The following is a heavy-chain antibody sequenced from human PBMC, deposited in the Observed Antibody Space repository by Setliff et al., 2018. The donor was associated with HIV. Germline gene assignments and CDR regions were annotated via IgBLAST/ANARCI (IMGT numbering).Heavy chain of an antibody. CDR1: AFTFSNAW. J-gene: IGHJ4*02. D-gene: IGHD6-19*01. V-gene: IGHV3-15*01. CDR2: IKSKTDGGTT. CDR3: STDEPGWYALSGGRYFDY. Sequence: GGSLRLSCAASAFTFSNAWMSWVRQAPGKGLEWVGRIKSKTDGGTTDYAAPVKGRFTISRDDSKNTLYLQMNSLKTEDTAVYYCSTDEPGWYALSGGRYFDYWGQGTLVTVSS.